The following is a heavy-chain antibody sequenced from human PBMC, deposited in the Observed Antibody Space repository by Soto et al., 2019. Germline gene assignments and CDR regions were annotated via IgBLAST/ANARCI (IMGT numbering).Heavy chain of an antibody. CDR1: GYTFTTYG. Sequence: ASVKVSCKASGYTFTTYGISWVRQAPGQGLEWMGWISSYNGNTNYAQKLQDRVTMTTDTSTSIAYMELRSLRSDDTAVFYCARDRGSGSYYARFDYWGQGTVVTVSS. D-gene: IGHD1-26*01. CDR2: ISSYNGNT. V-gene: IGHV1-18*01. CDR3: ARDRGSGSYYARFDY. J-gene: IGHJ4*02.